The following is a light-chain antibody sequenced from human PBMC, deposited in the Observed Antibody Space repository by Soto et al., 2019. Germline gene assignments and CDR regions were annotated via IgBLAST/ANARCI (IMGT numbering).Light chain of an antibody. CDR2: RNN. CDR3: AAWDDSLSGRV. V-gene: IGLV1-47*01. CDR1: SSNIGSNY. J-gene: IGLJ3*02. Sequence: QSVLTQPPSASGTPGQRVTISFSGSSSNIGSNYVYWYQQLPGTAPKLLIYRNNHRPSGVPDRFSGSKSGTSASLAISGLRSEDEADYYCAAWDDSLSGRVFGGGTKLTVL.